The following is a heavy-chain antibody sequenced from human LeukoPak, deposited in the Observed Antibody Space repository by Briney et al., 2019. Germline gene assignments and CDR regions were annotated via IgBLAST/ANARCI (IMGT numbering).Heavy chain of an antibody. CDR2: IKQDGSEK. J-gene: IGHJ6*02. Sequence: GGSLRLSCAVSGFTFSSYWMSWVRQAPGKGLEWVANIKQDGSEKYYVDSVKGRFTISRDNAKNSLYLQMNSLRAEDTAVYYCARVAPNYYYYYGMDVWGQGTTVTVSS. V-gene: IGHV3-7*03. CDR1: GFTFSSYW. CDR3: ARVAPNYYYYYGMDV.